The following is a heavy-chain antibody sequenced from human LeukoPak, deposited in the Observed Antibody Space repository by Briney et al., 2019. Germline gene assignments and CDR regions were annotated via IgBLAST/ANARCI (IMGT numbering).Heavy chain of an antibody. CDR1: GDSFRSYY. CDR2: IYSSGST. D-gene: IGHD6-19*01. V-gene: IGHV4-59*01. J-gene: IGHJ5*02. Sequence: SETLSLTCSVSGDSFRSYYWSWIRQPPGKGLEWLGCIYSSGSTDYNPSLKSRVTLSVDTSESQFSLTLNSVIAADTAVYYCARRFSSTSGRWFDPWGQGTLVTVSS. CDR3: ARRFSSTSGRWFDP.